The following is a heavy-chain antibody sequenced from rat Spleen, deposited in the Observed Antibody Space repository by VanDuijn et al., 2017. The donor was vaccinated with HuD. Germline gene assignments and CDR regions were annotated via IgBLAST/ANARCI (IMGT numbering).Heavy chain of an antibody. CDR2: IKYDGSST. V-gene: IGHV5-7*01. Sequence: EVQLVESGGGLVQPGRSMKLSCAASGFTFSNYYMAWVRQAPTKGLEWVATIKYDGSSTYHRDSVKGRFTISRDNAKSTLYLQMDSLRSEDKGTYYCTRLGTEAIGNWFSYWGQGTRVTVSS. CDR3: TRLGTEAIGNWFSY. CDR1: GFTFSNYY. J-gene: IGHJ3*01. D-gene: IGHD1-11*01.